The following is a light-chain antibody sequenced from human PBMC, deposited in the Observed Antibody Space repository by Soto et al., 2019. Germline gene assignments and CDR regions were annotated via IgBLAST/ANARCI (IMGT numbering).Light chain of an antibody. CDR3: QQRNQWPT. CDR2: DAS. V-gene: IGKV3-11*01. Sequence: EIVVTQSPGTLSLSPGERATLSCRASQSISTDHLAWYQQKPGQAPRLLIYDASNRATGIPARLSGSGSGTDFTLTIRTLEPADVGVYYCQQRNQWPTFGQGTRLEIK. CDR1: QSISTD. J-gene: IGKJ5*01.